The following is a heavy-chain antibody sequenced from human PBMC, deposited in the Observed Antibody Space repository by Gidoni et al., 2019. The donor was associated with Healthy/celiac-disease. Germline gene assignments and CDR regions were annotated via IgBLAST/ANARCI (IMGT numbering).Heavy chain of an antibody. CDR2: IYHSGST. CDR1: GYSISSGYY. J-gene: IGHJ4*02. Sequence: QVQLQESGPGLVKPSETLSLTCAVSGYSISSGYYWGWIRPPPGKGLEWIGSIYHSGSTYYNPSLKSRVTISVDTSKNQFSLKLSSVTAADTAVYYCARVSLGLFGYWGQGTLVTVSS. CDR3: ARVSLGLFGY. V-gene: IGHV4-38-2*01.